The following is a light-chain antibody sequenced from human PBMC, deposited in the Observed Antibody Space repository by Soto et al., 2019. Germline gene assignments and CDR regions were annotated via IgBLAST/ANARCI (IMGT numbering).Light chain of an antibody. CDR3: QHYNNWPPWT. Sequence: EIVMTQSPATLSVSPGERATLSCRASQSVSSNLAWYQQKPVQAPRLLIYGASTRATGIPARFSGSGSGTEFTLTISSLQSEDVAVYYCQHYNNWPPWTFGQGTKVEIK. CDR1: QSVSSN. J-gene: IGKJ1*01. CDR2: GAS. V-gene: IGKV3-15*01.